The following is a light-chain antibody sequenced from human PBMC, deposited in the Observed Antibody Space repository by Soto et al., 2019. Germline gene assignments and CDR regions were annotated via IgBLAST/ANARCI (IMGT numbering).Light chain of an antibody. CDR1: QSVSGSY. V-gene: IGKV3-20*01. Sequence: EIVLTQSPGTLSLSPGERATLSCRASQSVSGSYLAWYQQRPGQAPRLLIYGASSRATGIPDRFSGSGSGTDFTLTSTRVEPEDFAVYYCQQYGSSRWTFGRGTKVEIK. J-gene: IGKJ1*01. CDR3: QQYGSSRWT. CDR2: GAS.